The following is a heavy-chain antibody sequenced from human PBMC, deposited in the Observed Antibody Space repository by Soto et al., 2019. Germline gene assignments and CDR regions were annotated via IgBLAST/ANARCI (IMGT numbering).Heavy chain of an antibody. V-gene: IGHV1-2*04. CDR1: GYTFTGYY. CDR2: INPNSGGT. D-gene: IGHD3-16*01. Sequence: GASVKVSCKASGYTFTGYYMHWVRQAPGQGLEWMGWINPNSGGTNYAQKFQGWVTMTRDTSISTAYMELSRLRSDDTAVYYCARDRSSFTFSGYYYYYGMDVWGQGTTVTVSS. CDR3: ARDRSSFTFSGYYYYYGMDV. J-gene: IGHJ6*02.